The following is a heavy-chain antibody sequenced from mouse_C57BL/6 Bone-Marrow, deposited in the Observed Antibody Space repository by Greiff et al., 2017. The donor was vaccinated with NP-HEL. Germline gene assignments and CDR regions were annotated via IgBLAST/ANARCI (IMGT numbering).Heavy chain of an antibody. V-gene: IGHV5-6*01. Sequence: EVKLVESGGDLVKPGGSLKLSCAASGFTFSSYGMSWVRPTPDKRLEWVATISSGGSYTYYPDSVKGRFTISRDNAKNTLYLQMSSLKSEDTAMYYCARGGTTVVATRGFAYWGQGTLVTVSA. CDR2: ISSGGSYT. J-gene: IGHJ3*01. D-gene: IGHD1-1*01. CDR3: ARGGTTVVATRGFAY. CDR1: GFTFSSYG.